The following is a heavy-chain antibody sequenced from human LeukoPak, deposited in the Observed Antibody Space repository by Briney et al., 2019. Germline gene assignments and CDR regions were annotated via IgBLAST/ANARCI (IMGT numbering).Heavy chain of an antibody. CDR3: AKTSYYYDSSGYYYFDY. V-gene: IGHV3-23*01. CDR1: GFTFSSYA. Sequence: GGSLRLSCAASGFTFSSYAMSWVRQAPGKGLEWVSAISGSGGSTYYADSVKGRFTISRDNSKNTLYVQMNSLRAEDTAVYNCAKTSYYYDSSGYYYFDYWGQGTLVTASS. D-gene: IGHD3-22*01. J-gene: IGHJ4*02. CDR2: ISGSGGST.